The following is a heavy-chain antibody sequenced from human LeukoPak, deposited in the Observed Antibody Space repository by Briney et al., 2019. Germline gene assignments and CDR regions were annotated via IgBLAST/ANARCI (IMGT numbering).Heavy chain of an antibody. D-gene: IGHD6-19*01. J-gene: IGHJ4*02. CDR1: GITFSNYE. Sequence: PSGGSLRLSCAASGITFSNYEMNWVRRAPGKGLEWVSYINPGGSNRFYAGSVRGRFTISRDDAKKSVYLQMNSLRAEDTAVYYCASSLSSGWGPVDDYWGQGIMVTVSS. CDR3: ASSLSSGWGPVDDY. V-gene: IGHV3-48*03. CDR2: INPGGSNR.